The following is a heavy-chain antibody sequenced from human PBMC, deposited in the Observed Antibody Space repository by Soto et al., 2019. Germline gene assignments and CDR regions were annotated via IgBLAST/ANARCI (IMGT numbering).Heavy chain of an antibody. CDR2: IKSKTDGGTT. D-gene: IGHD3-10*01. J-gene: IGHJ4*02. CDR3: TTSSGLLWFGELLSLDY. V-gene: IGHV3-15*07. CDR1: GFTFSNAW. Sequence: EVQLVESGGGLVKPGGSLRLSCAASGFTFSNAWMNWVRQAPGKGLEWVGRIKSKTDGGTTDYAEPVKGRFTISRDDSKHTLYLQMNSLKTEDTAVYYCTTSSGLLWFGELLSLDYWGQGTLVTVSS.